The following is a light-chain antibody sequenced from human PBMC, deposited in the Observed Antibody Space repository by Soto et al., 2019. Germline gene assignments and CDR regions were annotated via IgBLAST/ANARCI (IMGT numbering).Light chain of an antibody. CDR1: QHIGGW. CDR3: RQPNRRWR. Sequence: DIQMTQSPSTLSASVGDRVTITCRASQHIGGWLAWYQQKPGKVPHLLIYDAYSLRSGVPSRVSVSGCETEFTLNVSSLPPEGFATYYSRQPNRRWRFGQG. CDR2: DAY. V-gene: IGKV1-5*01. J-gene: IGKJ1*01.